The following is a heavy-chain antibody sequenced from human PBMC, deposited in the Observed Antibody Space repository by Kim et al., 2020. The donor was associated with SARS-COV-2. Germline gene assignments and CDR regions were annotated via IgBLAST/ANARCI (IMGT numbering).Heavy chain of an antibody. D-gene: IGHD3-9*01. Sequence: VKGRFTISRDNAKNSLYLQMNSLRDEDTAVYYCARDLNYDILTGYSPPDSWGQGTLVTVSS. J-gene: IGHJ4*02. V-gene: IGHV3-48*02. CDR3: ARDLNYDILTGYSPPDS.